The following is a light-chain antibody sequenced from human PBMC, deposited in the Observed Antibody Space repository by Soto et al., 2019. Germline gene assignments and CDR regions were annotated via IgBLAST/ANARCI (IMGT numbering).Light chain of an antibody. V-gene: IGKV3-11*01. J-gene: IGKJ1*01. CDR2: DAS. CDR3: QQRSNWPRT. CDR1: QSVSSY. Sequence: EIVLTQSPATLSLSPGERATLSRRASQSVSSYLAWYQHKPGQAPRLLIYDASNRTTGIPDRFSGSGSGTDFTLTISSLEPEDFAAYYCQQRSNWPRTFGQGTKVEIK.